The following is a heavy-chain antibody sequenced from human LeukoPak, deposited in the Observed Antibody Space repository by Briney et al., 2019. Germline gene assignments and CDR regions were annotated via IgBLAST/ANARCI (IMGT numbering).Heavy chain of an antibody. CDR1: GFTFSDYY. V-gene: IGHV3-11*01. CDR2: ISSSGSTI. Sequence: GGSLRLSCAASGFTFSDYYMSWIRQAPGKGLEWVSYISSSGSTIYYADSVKGRFTISRDNAKNSLYLQMNSLRAEDTAVYYCARRFYLTASYYFDYWGQGTLVTVSS. CDR3: ARRFYLTASYYFDY. J-gene: IGHJ4*02. D-gene: IGHD2/OR15-2a*01.